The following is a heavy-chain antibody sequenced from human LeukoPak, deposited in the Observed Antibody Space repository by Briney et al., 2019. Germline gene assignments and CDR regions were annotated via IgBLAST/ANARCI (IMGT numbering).Heavy chain of an antibody. J-gene: IGHJ4*02. Sequence: SETLSLTCTVSGGSISSGGYYWSWIRQHPGKGLEWIGYIYYSGSTYYNPSLKSRVTISVDTSKNQFSLKLSSVTAADTAVYYCARVREDYYGSGMTFDYWGQGTLVTVSS. V-gene: IGHV4-31*03. D-gene: IGHD3-10*01. CDR1: GGSISSGGYY. CDR3: ARVREDYYGSGMTFDY. CDR2: IYYSGST.